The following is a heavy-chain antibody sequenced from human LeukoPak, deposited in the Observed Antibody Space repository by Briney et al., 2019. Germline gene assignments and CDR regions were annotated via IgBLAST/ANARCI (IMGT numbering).Heavy chain of an antibody. D-gene: IGHD6-19*01. CDR1: GGSFIGFH. CDR3: ARGRGWVYYYYMDV. Sequence: SETLSLTCAVYGGSFIGFHWNWIRQAPGKGLEWIGDINHSGSTNYNPSLKSRVTISVDTSKNQFSLKLSSVTAADTAVYYCARGRGWVYYYYMDVWGKGTTVTVSS. CDR2: INHSGST. J-gene: IGHJ6*03. V-gene: IGHV4-34*01.